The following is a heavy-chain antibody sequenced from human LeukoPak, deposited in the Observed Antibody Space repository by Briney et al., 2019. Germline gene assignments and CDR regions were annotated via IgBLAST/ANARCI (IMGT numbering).Heavy chain of an antibody. CDR3: SRLTTVIPRDAFDI. CDR1: GGSISSGSYY. V-gene: IGHV4-61*02. J-gene: IGHJ3*02. CDR2: IYTSGST. D-gene: IGHD4-17*01. Sequence: KPSETLSLTCSVSGGSISSGSYYWNWIRQPAGKGLEWIGRIYTSGSTNYNPSLKSRVTISVDTSKNQFSLKLSSVTAADTAVYYCSRLTTVIPRDAFDIWGQGTMVTVSS.